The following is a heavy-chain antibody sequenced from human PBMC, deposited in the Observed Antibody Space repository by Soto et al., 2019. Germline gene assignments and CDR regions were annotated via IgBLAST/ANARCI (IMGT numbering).Heavy chain of an antibody. J-gene: IGHJ4*02. V-gene: IGHV2-70*11. Sequence: SGPTLVNPTRTLTLTCTFSGFSLSTSGMCVSWIRQPPGKALEWLARIDWDDDKYYSTSLKTRLTISKDTSKNQVVLTMTNMDPVDTATYYCARTLMVAVAGTVPFDYWGQGTLVTVSS. D-gene: IGHD6-19*01. CDR2: IDWDDDK. CDR1: GFSLSTSGMC. CDR3: ARTLMVAVAGTVPFDY.